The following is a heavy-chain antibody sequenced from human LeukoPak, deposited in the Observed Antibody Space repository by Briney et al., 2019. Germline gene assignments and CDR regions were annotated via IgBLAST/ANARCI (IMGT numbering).Heavy chain of an antibody. CDR2: ISWNSGSI. CDR1: GFTFDDYV. D-gene: IGHD1-26*01. V-gene: IGHV3-9*01. CDR3: AKGVTRLRGYYYMDV. J-gene: IGHJ6*03. Sequence: GRSLRLSCAASGFTFDDYVMHWVRQAPGKGLEWVSGISWNSGSIGQADSVKGRFTISRDNARNSLYLQMNSLRVEDTALYYCAKGVTRLRGYYYMDVWGKGTTVTVSS.